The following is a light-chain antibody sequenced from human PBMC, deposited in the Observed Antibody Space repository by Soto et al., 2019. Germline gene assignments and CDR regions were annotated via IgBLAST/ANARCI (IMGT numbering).Light chain of an antibody. J-gene: IGKJ5*01. CDR2: AAS. CDR3: QQYDTSVIT. V-gene: IGKV3-20*01. CDR1: QSVSGSY. Sequence: EIVLTQSPGTLSLSPGERATLPCRASQSVSGSYLAWYQLKPGQAPRLLIYAASTRATGIPDRFSGSGSGTDFTLTISRLEPEDFAVYSCQQYDTSVITFGQGTRLEIK.